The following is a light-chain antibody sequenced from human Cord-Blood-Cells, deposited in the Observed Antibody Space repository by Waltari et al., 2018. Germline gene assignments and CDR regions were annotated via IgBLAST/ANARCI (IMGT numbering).Light chain of an antibody. CDR3: CSYAGSYAYWV. J-gene: IGLJ3*02. Sequence: QSALTQPRSVSGSPGQSVPISCRGTSSDVGGYNYASWYQQHPGQAPTLMIYDVSKRPAGVPDRFSGSKSGNTASLTISGLQAEDEADYYCCSYAGSYAYWVVGGWTKLTVL. CDR2: DVS. V-gene: IGLV2-11*01. CDR1: SSDVGGYNY.